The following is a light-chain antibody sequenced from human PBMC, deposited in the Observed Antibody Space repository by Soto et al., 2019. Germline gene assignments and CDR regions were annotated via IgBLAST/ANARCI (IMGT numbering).Light chain of an antibody. Sequence: QSVLTQPPSASGTPGQRVTIPCSGSSSDIGSNTVDLYLQLPGTAPKLLIYSNNQRPSGVPDRFSGSKSGTSASLAISGLQSEDEADYYCAASDDSLNGYVFGTGSKLTVL. V-gene: IGLV1-44*01. J-gene: IGLJ1*01. CDR2: SNN. CDR1: SSDIGSNT. CDR3: AASDDSLNGYV.